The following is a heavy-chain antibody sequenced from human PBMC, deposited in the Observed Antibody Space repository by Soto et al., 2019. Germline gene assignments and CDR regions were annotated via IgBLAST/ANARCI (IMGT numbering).Heavy chain of an antibody. CDR3: AKCLSTSCYVYFDY. CDR2: ISGSGGST. Sequence: GGSLRLSCAASGFTFSSYAMSWVRQAPGKGLEWVSAISGSGGSTSYADSVKGRFTISRDKSKNTLYLQMNSLRAEDTAVYYCAKCLSTSCYVYFDYWGQGTLVTVSS. CDR1: GFTFSSYA. V-gene: IGHV3-23*01. D-gene: IGHD2-2*01. J-gene: IGHJ4*02.